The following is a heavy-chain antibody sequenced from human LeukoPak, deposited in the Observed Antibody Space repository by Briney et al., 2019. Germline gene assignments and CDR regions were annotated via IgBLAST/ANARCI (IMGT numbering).Heavy chain of an antibody. Sequence: PSETLSLTCTVSGGSISSSSYYWGWIRQPPGKGLEWIGSIYYSGSTYYNPSLKSRVTISVDTSKNQFSLKLSSVTAADTAVYYCARSGKRKQLLDYFDYWGQGTLVTVSS. J-gene: IGHJ4*02. CDR3: ARSGKRKQLLDYFDY. D-gene: IGHD6-6*01. CDR2: IYYSGST. CDR1: GGSISSSSYY. V-gene: IGHV4-39*01.